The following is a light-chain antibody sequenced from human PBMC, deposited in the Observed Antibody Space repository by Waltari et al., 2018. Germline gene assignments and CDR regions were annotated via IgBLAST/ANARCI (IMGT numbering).Light chain of an antibody. Sequence: EIVLTQSPGTLSLSPGERATLSCRASQSVSSSYLAWYQHKPGQAPRLLIYSTASRATGSPDRFSGSGSGTDFTLTISRLEPEDFAMYYCQQFGDSPPSWTFGQGTKVEIK. CDR2: STA. CDR3: QQFGDSPPSWT. J-gene: IGKJ1*01. V-gene: IGKV3-20*01. CDR1: QSVSSSY.